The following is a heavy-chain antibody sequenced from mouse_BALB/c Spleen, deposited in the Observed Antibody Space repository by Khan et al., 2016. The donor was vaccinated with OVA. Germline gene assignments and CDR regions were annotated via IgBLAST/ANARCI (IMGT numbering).Heavy chain of an antibody. CDR3: AREDYGHWYFDV. J-gene: IGHJ1*01. D-gene: IGHD1-1*02. Sequence: EVQRVESGGGLVQPGGSRKLSCAASGFTFSSFGMHWVRQAPEKGLEWVAYISSGSSTIYFADTVKGRFTISRDNPKNTLFLQMTSLRSEDTAMYYCAREDYGHWYFDVWGAGTTVTVSS. V-gene: IGHV5-17*02. CDR2: ISSGSSTI. CDR1: GFTFSSFG.